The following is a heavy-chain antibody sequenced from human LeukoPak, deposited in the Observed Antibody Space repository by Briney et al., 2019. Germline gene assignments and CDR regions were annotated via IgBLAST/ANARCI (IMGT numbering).Heavy chain of an antibody. J-gene: IGHJ4*02. V-gene: IGHV1-2*02. CDR3: AREISIAAAGTLDFDY. CDR1: GYTFTGYY. Sequence: ASVKVSCKTSGYTFTGYYIHWVRQAPGQGFEWMGWIDPNSGGTNYAQKFQGRVTMTRDTSISTAYMELSRLRSDDTAVYYCAREISIAAAGTLDFDYWGQGTLVTVSS. D-gene: IGHD6-13*01. CDR2: IDPNSGGT.